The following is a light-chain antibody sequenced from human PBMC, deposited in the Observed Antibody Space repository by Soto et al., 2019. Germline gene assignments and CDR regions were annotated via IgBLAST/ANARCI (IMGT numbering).Light chain of an antibody. Sequence: DIQMTQSPSSLSASVGDRVTITCQASQDISNYLNWYQQKPGKAPKLLIYGASTLHSGVPSRFSGSGSGTDFTLTISSLQPEDFATYYCQQLHSYPFTFGQGTRLEIK. J-gene: IGKJ5*01. V-gene: IGKV1-9*01. CDR3: QQLHSYPFT. CDR2: GAS. CDR1: QDISNY.